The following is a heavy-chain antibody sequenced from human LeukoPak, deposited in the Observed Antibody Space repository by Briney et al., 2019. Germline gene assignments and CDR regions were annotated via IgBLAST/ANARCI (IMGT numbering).Heavy chain of an antibody. J-gene: IGHJ4*02. D-gene: IGHD2-2*01. Sequence: GGSLRLSCAASGFTFSDYAMNWARQAPGKGLEWVSSISSGGSYISYADSVKGRFTVSRDNAKDSLFLQMRSLRDEDTAVYYCARGPALYCTSSSCLDGVDWGQGTLVSVSS. CDR2: ISSGGSYI. CDR3: ARGPALYCTSSSCLDGVD. V-gene: IGHV3-21*01. CDR1: GFTFSDYA.